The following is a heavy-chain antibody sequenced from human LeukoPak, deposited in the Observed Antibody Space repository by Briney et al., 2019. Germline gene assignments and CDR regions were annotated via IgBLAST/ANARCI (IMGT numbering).Heavy chain of an antibody. CDR1: GFTFSSYG. CDR3: AREDIVATSPYYYYYGMDV. CDR2: VWYDGSNK. V-gene: IGHV3-33*01. Sequence: GGSLRLSCAASGFTFSSYGMHWVRQAPGKGLEWVAVVWYDGSNKYYADSVKGRFTISRDNSKNTLYLQMNSLRAEDTAVYYCAREDIVATSPYYYYYGMDVWGPGTTVTVSS. D-gene: IGHD5-12*01. J-gene: IGHJ6*02.